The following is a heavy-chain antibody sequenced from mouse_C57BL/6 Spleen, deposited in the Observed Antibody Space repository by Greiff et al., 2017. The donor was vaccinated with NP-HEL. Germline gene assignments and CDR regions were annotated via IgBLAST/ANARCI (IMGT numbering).Heavy chain of an antibody. CDR1: GYTFTDYN. CDR2: INPNNGGT. CDR3: ARRGIYYDHEAWFGFAY. V-gene: IGHV1-22*01. D-gene: IGHD2-4*01. Sequence: EVQLQQSGPELVKPGASVKMSCKASGYTFTDYNMHWVKQSHGKSLEWIGYINPNNGGTSYNQKFKGKATLTVNKSSSTAYMELRSLTSEDSAVYYCARRGIYYDHEAWFGFAYWGQGTLVTVSA. J-gene: IGHJ3*01.